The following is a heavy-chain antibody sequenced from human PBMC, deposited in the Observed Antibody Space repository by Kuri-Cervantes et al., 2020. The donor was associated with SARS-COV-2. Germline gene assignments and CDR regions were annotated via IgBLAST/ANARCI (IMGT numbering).Heavy chain of an antibody. Sequence: KVSCKGFGSNSPTYWISRVRQIPGKGLEWMGRIDPNDSYSTYSPSFQGQVTISADKSISTAYLQWSSLKASDTAIYYCARKESYYGSSPLGYFDSWGQGTLVTVSS. CDR3: ARKESYYGSSPLGYFDS. CDR2: IDPNDSYS. V-gene: IGHV5-10-1*04. D-gene: IGHD3-22*01. CDR1: GSNSPTYW. J-gene: IGHJ4*02.